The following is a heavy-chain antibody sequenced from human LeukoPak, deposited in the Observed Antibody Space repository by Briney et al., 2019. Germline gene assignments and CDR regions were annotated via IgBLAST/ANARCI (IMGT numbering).Heavy chain of an antibody. J-gene: IGHJ5*02. CDR3: ASMGYCSSTSCYTWVWFDP. Sequence: SETLSLTCAVYGGSFSGYYWSWIRQPPGKGLEWIGEINHSGSTNYNPSLKSRVTISVDTSKNQFSLKLSSVTAADTAVYYCASMGYCSSTSCYTWVWFDPWGQGTLVTVSS. CDR2: INHSGST. CDR1: GGSFSGYY. D-gene: IGHD2-2*02. V-gene: IGHV4-34*01.